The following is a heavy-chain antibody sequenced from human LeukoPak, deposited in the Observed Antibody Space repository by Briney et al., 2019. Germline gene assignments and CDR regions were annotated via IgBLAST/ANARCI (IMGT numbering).Heavy chain of an antibody. CDR2: INHSGST. CDR3: ASVKAYCGGDCPWGWFDP. Sequence: SETLSLTCAVYGGSFSGYYWSWIRQPPGKGLEWIGEINHSGSTNYNPSLKSRVTISVDTSKNQFSLKLSSGTAADTAVYYCASVKAYCGGDCPWGWFDPWGQGTLVTVSS. V-gene: IGHV4-34*01. D-gene: IGHD2-21*01. CDR1: GGSFSGYY. J-gene: IGHJ5*02.